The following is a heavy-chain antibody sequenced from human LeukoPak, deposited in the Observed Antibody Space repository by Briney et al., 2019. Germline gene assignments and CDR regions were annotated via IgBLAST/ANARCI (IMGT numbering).Heavy chain of an antibody. CDR1: GFSFSRHA. J-gene: IGHJ4*02. Sequence: GGSLRLSCAGSGFSFSRHAMHCVRQAPGKGLEYVSGISNYGGSTYFANSVKGRFNISRDNSKNTVYLQMGSLRAEDMAVYYCARDGYLAVEMATMTCYFDYWGQGTLVTVSS. V-gene: IGHV3-64*01. CDR2: ISNYGGST. D-gene: IGHD5-24*01. CDR3: ARDGYLAVEMATMTCYFDY.